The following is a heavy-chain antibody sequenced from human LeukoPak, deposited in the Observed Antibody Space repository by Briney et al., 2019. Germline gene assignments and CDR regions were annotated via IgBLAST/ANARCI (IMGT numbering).Heavy chain of an antibody. CDR3: ANSRLERLLYWFDP. V-gene: IGHV3-30-3*01. D-gene: IGHD1-1*01. CDR2: ISYDGSNK. Sequence: GGSLRLSCAASGFTFSSYAMHWVRQAPGKGLEWVAVISYDGSNKYYADSVKGRFTISRDNSKNTLYLQMNSLRAEDTAVYYCANSRLERLLYWFDPWGQGTLVTVSS. J-gene: IGHJ5*02. CDR1: GFTFSSYA.